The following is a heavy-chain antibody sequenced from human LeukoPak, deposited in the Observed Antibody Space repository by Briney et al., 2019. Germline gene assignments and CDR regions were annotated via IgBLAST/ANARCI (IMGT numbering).Heavy chain of an antibody. CDR1: GGTFRNYA. J-gene: IGHJ4*02. D-gene: IGHD3-10*01. CDR3: ARRGARFGELTDYYFDY. V-gene: IGHV1-69*13. CDR2: IIPSFGTA. Sequence: ASVKVSCKASGGTFRNYAISWVRQAPGQGLEWMGGIIPSFGTANYAQKFQGRVTITADESTSTAYMELSSLTSEDTAVYYCARRGARFGELTDYYFDYWGQGTLVTVSS.